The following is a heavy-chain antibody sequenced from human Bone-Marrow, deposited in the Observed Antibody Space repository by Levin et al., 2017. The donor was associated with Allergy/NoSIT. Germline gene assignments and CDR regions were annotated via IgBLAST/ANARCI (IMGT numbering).Heavy chain of an antibody. CDR3: AREKYTTGYYYFDY. J-gene: IGHJ4*02. Sequence: GGSLRLSCAASGFTFKNYAMHWVRQAPGKGLDWLAVIWYDGSNKYYADSVKGRFTISRDNPKNTLYLQMDSLRAEDTAVYYCAREKYTTGYYYFDYWGQGTLVTVSS. CDR1: GFTFKNYA. D-gene: IGHD3-9*01. V-gene: IGHV3-33*01. CDR2: IWYDGSNK.